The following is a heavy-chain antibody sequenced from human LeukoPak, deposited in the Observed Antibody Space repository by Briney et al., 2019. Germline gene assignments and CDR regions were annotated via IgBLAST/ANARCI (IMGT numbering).Heavy chain of an antibody. J-gene: IGHJ4*02. CDR2: ISSISGTI. V-gene: IGHV3-48*01. D-gene: IGHD2-2*01. Sequence: GGSLRLSCAASGFTFSIYSMNWVRQAPGKGLEWVSYISSISGTINYADSVKGRFTISGDNARNSLFLQMNSLRAENTAVYYCARDRNYAFDYWGQGTLVTVSS. CDR1: GFTFSIYS. CDR3: ARDRNYAFDY.